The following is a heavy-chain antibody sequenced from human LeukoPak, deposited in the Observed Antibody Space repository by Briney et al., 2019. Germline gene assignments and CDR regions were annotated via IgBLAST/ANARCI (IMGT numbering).Heavy chain of an antibody. CDR2: INHSGST. Sequence: LSLTXXXYGXSFXGYYWSWIRQPPGKGLEWRGEINHSGSTNYNPSLTSRVTISVDKSKNQFSLKLSSVTAADTAVYYCARRTTVTIPFGYWGQGTLVTVSS. V-gene: IGHV4-34*01. CDR3: ARRTTVTIPFGY. CDR1: GXSFXGYY. J-gene: IGHJ4*02. D-gene: IGHD4-11*01.